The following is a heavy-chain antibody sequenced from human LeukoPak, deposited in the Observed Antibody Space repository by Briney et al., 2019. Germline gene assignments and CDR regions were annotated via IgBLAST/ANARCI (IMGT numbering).Heavy chain of an antibody. V-gene: IGHV4-34*01. CDR3: ARDSFALSSGWDFDY. CDR1: GGSFSGYY. J-gene: IGHJ4*02. Sequence: SETLSLTCAVYGGSFSGYYWSWIRQPPGKGLEWIGEINHSGSTNYNPSLKSRVTISVDTSKNQFSLHLNSVTPEDTAVYYCARDSFALSSGWDFDYWGQGTLVTVSS. D-gene: IGHD6-19*01. CDR2: INHSGST.